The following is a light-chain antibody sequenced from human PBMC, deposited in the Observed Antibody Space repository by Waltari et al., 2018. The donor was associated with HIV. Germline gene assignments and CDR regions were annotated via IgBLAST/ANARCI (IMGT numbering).Light chain of an antibody. CDR1: SGNIATNY. CDR3: QSYDNNDVI. CDR2: EDH. V-gene: IGLV6-57*01. J-gene: IGLJ2*01. Sequence: FVLTQPHSVSESPGKTVTISCTRNSGNIATNYVQWYQQRPGSSPTTVIYEDHQRPSGVPDRFSGSIDSSSNSAALTISGLETDDEADYYCQSYDNNDVIFGGGTRLTVL.